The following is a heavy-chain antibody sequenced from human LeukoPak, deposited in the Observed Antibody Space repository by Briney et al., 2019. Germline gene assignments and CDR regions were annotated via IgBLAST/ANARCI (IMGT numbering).Heavy chain of an antibody. Sequence: SETLSLTCTVSGGSISSYYWSWIRQPPGKGLEWIGYIYYSGSTNYNPSLKSRVTILVDTSKNQFSLKLSSVTAADTAVYYCARLAYGSGSYYGDNWFDPWGQGTLVTVSS. CDR1: GGSISSYY. CDR2: IYYSGST. V-gene: IGHV4-59*01. D-gene: IGHD3-10*01. CDR3: ARLAYGSGSYYGDNWFDP. J-gene: IGHJ5*02.